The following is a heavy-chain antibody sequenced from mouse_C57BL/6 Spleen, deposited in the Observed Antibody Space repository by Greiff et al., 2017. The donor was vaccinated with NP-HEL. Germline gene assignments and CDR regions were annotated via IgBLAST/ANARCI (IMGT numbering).Heavy chain of an antibody. V-gene: IGHV1-82*01. CDR1: GYAFSSSW. CDR2: IYPGDGDT. J-gene: IGHJ2*01. D-gene: IGHD2-1*01. Sequence: QVQLQQSGPELVKPGASVKISCKASGYAFSSSWMNWVKQRPGKGLEWIGRIYPGDGDTNYNGKFKGKATLTADKSSSTAYMQLSSLTSEDSAVYFCASRNLLDFDYWGQGTTLTVSS. CDR3: ASRNLLDFDY.